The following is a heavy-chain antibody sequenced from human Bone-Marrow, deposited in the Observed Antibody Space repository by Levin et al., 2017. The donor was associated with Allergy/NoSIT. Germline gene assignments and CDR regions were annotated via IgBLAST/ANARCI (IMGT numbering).Heavy chain of an antibody. CDR3: TKDREAFLPELIHWFDY. Sequence: QAGGSLRLSCAASGFTFSNYAMNWVRQAPGKGLEWVSTISHVGNTYYADSVQGRFTISRDNSKNTVYLQMHNLRVDDTAMYYCTKDREAFLPELIHWFDYWGQGTLVTVSS. V-gene: IGHV3-23*01. CDR2: ISHVGNT. D-gene: IGHD1-14*01. CDR1: GFTFSNYA. J-gene: IGHJ4*02.